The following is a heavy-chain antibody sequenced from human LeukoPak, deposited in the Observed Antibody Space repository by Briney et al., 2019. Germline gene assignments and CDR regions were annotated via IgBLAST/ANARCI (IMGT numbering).Heavy chain of an antibody. D-gene: IGHD3-22*01. CDR2: IIPIFGTA. J-gene: IGHJ4*02. Sequence: SVKVSCTASGGTFSSCAISWVRQAPGQGLEWMGRIIPIFGTANYAQKFQGRVTITTDESTSTAYMELSSLRSEDTAVYYCARGSYYYDSSGSYFDYWGQGTLVTVSS. V-gene: IGHV1-69*05. CDR3: ARGSYYYDSSGSYFDY. CDR1: GGTFSSCA.